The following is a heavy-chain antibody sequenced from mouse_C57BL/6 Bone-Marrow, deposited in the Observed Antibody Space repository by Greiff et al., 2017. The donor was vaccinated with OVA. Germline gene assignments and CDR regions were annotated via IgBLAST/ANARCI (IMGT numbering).Heavy chain of an antibody. J-gene: IGHJ3*01. V-gene: IGHV1-7*01. CDR1: GYTFTSYW. D-gene: IGHD2-5*01. CDR3: AGHSKCAFAY. Sequence: VQLQQSGAELAKPGASVKLSCKASGYTFTSYWMHWVKQRPGQGLEWIGYINPSSGYTKYNPKFKDKATLTADKSSSTADMQLSSRTYEDAAGYYGAGHSKCAFAYGGQGTLVTVSA. CDR2: INPSSGYT.